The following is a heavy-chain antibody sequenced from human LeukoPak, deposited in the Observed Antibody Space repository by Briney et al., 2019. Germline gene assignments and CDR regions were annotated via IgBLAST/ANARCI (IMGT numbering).Heavy chain of an antibody. V-gene: IGHV3-30*02. J-gene: IGHJ3*02. CDR3: AKDRYRSSWYGGDAFDI. D-gene: IGHD6-13*01. Sequence: GGSLRLSCAASGFTFSSYGMHWVRQAPGKGLEWVAFIRYDGSNKYYADSVKGRFTISRDNSKNTLYLQMNILRTEDTAVYYCAKDRYRSSWYGGDAFDIWGQGTMVTVSS. CDR1: GFTFSSYG. CDR2: IRYDGSNK.